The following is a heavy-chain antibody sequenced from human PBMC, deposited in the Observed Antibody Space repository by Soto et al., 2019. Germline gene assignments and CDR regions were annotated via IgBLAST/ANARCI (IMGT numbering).Heavy chain of an antibody. CDR3: ARVPWNDWDAFDI. CDR1: GFTVSSNY. D-gene: IGHD1-1*01. CDR2: IYSGGST. J-gene: IGHJ3*02. Sequence: GESLKISCAASGFTVSSNYMSWVRQAPGKGLEWVSVIYSGGSTYYADSVKGRFTISRHNSKNTLYLQMNSLRAEDTAVYYCARVPWNDWDAFDIWGQGTMVTVSS. V-gene: IGHV3-53*04.